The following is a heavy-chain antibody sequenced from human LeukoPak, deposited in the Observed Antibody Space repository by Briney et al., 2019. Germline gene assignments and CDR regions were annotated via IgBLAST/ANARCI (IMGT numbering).Heavy chain of an antibody. CDR2: IFHTGDV. Sequence: SETLSLTCTVSGYSINSGYFWGWVRQPPGKGPEWIGSIFHTGDVYYNPSLRSRVTVSVDTSRNQVSLKVTSVTAADTALYYCARAVASTSIDSWGQGILVTVSS. D-gene: IGHD2-15*01. J-gene: IGHJ4*02. CDR1: GYSINSGYF. V-gene: IGHV4-38-2*02. CDR3: ARAVASTSIDS.